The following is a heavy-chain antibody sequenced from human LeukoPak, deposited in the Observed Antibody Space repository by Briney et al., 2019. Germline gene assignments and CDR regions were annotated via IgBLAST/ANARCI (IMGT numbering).Heavy chain of an antibody. D-gene: IGHD3-22*01. CDR2: ISSSSSYI. V-gene: IGHV3-21*01. J-gene: IGHJ4*02. Sequence: PGGSLRLSCAASGFTFSGYSMNWVRQAPGKGLEWVSSISSSSSYIYYADSVKGRFTISRDNAKNPLYLQMNSLRAVDTAVYYCARDGEYYDSSGYYSYWGQGTLVTVSS. CDR3: ARDGEYYDSSGYYSY. CDR1: GFTFSGYS.